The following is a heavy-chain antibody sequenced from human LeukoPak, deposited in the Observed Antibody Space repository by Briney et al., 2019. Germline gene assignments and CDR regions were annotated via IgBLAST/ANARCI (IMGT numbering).Heavy chain of an antibody. CDR3: ARDPIAVAGTFDY. V-gene: IGHV4-4*02. J-gene: IGHJ4*02. CDR1: GGSISSSNW. D-gene: IGHD6-19*01. CDR2: IYHSGST. Sequence: PSGTLSLTCAVSGGSISSSNWWSWVRQPPGKGLEWIGEIYHSGSTNYNPSLKSRVTISVDKSKNQFSLKLSSVTAADTAVYYCARDPIAVAGTFDYWGQGTLVTVSS.